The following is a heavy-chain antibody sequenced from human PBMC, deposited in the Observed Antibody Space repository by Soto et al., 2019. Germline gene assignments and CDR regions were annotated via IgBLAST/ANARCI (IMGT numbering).Heavy chain of an antibody. J-gene: IGHJ4*02. CDR3: ASERVPLTYYYDSGTYYYFVY. CDR1: GYTFTGYY. CDR2: INPNSGGT. V-gene: IGHV1-2*04. D-gene: IGHD3-10*01. Sequence: QVQLVQSGAEVKKPGASVKVSCKASGYTFTGYYMHWVRQAPGQGLEWMGWINPNSGGTNYAQKFQGWVTMTRDTSISTAYMELSRLRSDDTAVYYCASERVPLTYYYDSGTYYYFVYWGQGTLVSVSS.